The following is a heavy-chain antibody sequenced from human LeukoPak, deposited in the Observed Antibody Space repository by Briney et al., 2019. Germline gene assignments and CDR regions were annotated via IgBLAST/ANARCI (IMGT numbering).Heavy chain of an antibody. Sequence: GASVKVSCKASGGTFSNYALSWVRQAPGQGLEWVGGIIPLFGTANYAQKFQGRVTITADESTSTAYMELSSLTSEDTAVYYCATYCGGDCYPPYLDDWGQGTLVTVSS. D-gene: IGHD2-21*01. CDR1: GGTFSNYA. CDR2: IIPLFGTA. V-gene: IGHV1-69*01. CDR3: ATYCGGDCYPPYLDD. J-gene: IGHJ4*02.